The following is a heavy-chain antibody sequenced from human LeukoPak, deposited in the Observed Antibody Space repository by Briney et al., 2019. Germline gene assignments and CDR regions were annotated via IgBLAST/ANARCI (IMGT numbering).Heavy chain of an antibody. J-gene: IGHJ4*02. V-gene: IGHV3-48*03. Sequence: GGSLRLSCAASGFTFSSYEMNWVRQAPGKGLEWVSYISSSGSTIYYADSVKDRFTISRDNAKNSLYLQMNSLRAEDTAVYYCARDGRSSWFSYYFDYWGQGTLVTVSS. CDR3: ARDGRSSWFSYYFDY. CDR2: ISSSGSTI. CDR1: GFTFSSYE. D-gene: IGHD6-13*01.